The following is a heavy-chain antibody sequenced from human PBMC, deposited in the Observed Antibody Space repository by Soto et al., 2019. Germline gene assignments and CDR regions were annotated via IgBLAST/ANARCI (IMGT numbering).Heavy chain of an antibody. D-gene: IGHD2-2*01. CDR1: GFTFSSYG. Sequence: GGSLRLSCAASGFTFSSYGMHWVRQAPGKGLEWVAVISYDGSNKYYADSVKGRFTISRDNSKNTLYLQMNSLRAEDTAVYYCAKVAGYIVPAAMRTYYYYGMDVWGQGTTVTVSS. J-gene: IGHJ6*02. CDR2: ISYDGSNK. CDR3: AKVAGYIVPAAMRTYYYYGMDV. V-gene: IGHV3-30*18.